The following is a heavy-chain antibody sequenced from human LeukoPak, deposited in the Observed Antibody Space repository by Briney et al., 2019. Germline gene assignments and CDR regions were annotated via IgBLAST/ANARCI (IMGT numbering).Heavy chain of an antibody. J-gene: IGHJ4*02. CDR1: GDSINTPHSY. Sequence: SQTLCLTCTVSGDSINTPHSYWSWIRQPAAKPMEWIGRTSARGSNNINVSVRDRVTMSADTSKNEFYLRVTSVTDTDTAVYYCARGGSYFPDYWGQGTLVTVSS. D-gene: IGHD1-26*01. V-gene: IGHV4-61*02. CDR2: TSARGSN. CDR3: ARGGSYFPDY.